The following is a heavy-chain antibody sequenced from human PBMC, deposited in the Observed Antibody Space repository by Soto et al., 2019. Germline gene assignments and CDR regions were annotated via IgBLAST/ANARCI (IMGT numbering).Heavy chain of an antibody. J-gene: IGHJ6*02. CDR3: ARDPWDYDFWSGSTLHRMDV. V-gene: IGHV1-46*01. CDR1: GYTFTSYY. D-gene: IGHD3-3*01. Sequence: ASVKVSCKASGYTFTSYYMHWVRQAPGQGLEWMGIINPSGGSTSYTQKFQGRVTMTRDTSTSTVYMDLSSLRSEDTAVYYCARDPWDYDFWSGSTLHRMDVWGQGTTVTVSS. CDR2: INPSGGST.